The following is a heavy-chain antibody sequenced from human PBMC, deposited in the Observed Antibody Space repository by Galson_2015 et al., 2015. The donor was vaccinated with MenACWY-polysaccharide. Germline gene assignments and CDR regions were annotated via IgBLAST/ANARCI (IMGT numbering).Heavy chain of an antibody. CDR3: ARGHYGMDV. J-gene: IGHJ6*02. CDR2: IKKDGSEK. V-gene: IGHV3-7*01. Sequence: SLRLSCAVSGFTFKNYWMSWVRQAPGKGLEWVANIKKDGSEKHCVDSVKGRFTISRDNGRSSPYLQMNGLRVEDTAVYYCARGHYGMDVWGQGTTVTVS. CDR1: GFTFKNYW.